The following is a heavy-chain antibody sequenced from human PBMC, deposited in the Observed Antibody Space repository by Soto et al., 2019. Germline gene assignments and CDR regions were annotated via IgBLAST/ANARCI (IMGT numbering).Heavy chain of an antibody. CDR2: IYYSGST. CDR3: ARTLNIADRPSTQYYYYYGMDV. V-gene: IGHV4-30-4*01. J-gene: IGHJ6*02. D-gene: IGHD6-6*01. Sequence: SETLSLTCTVSGGSISSGDYYWTWIRQPPGKGLEWIGYIYYSGSTYYNPSLKSRVTISVDTSKNQFSLKLSSVTAADTAVYYCARTLNIADRPSTQYYYYYGMDVWGQGTPVTVSS. CDR1: GGSISSGDYY.